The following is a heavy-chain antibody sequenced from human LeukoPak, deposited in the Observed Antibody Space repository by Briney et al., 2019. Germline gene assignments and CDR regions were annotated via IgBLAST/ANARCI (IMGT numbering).Heavy chain of an antibody. Sequence: PGGSLRLSCAASGFTFSSYWMSWVRQAPGKGLEWVANIKQDGSEKYYVNSVKGRFTISRDNAKNSLYLQMNSLRAEDTAVYYCARLEYCSGGSCIYYYYGIDIWGQGTTVTVSS. D-gene: IGHD2-15*01. CDR1: GFTFSSYW. CDR2: IKQDGSEK. V-gene: IGHV3-7*01. CDR3: ARLEYCSGGSCIYYYYGIDI. J-gene: IGHJ6*02.